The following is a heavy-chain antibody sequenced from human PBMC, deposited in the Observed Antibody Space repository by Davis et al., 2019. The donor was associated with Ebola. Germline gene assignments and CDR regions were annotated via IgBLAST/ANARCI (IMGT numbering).Heavy chain of an antibody. D-gene: IGHD2-15*01. CDR1: GFTFSNYS. CDR2: ISSSSSYI. V-gene: IGHV3-21*04. Sequence: GESLKISCAASGFTFSNYSMNWVRQAPGKGLEWVSSISSSSSYIYYADSVKGRFTISRDNAKNSLYLQLNSLRAEDTAVYYCARGPIVVDPPYYYYYGMDVWGQGTTVTVSS. J-gene: IGHJ6*02. CDR3: ARGPIVVDPPYYYYYGMDV.